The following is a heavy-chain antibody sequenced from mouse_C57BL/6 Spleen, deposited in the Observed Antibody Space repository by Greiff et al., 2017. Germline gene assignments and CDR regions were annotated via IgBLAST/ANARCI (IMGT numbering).Heavy chain of an antibody. CDR3: ASSGDGGYFDV. J-gene: IGHJ1*03. Sequence: QVQLQQSGPELVKPGASVKISCKASGYAFSSSWMNWVKQRPGKGLEWIGRIYPGDGDTNYNGKFKGKATLTADKSSSTAYIQLSSLTSEDSAVYFCASSGDGGYFDVWGTGTTVTVSA. D-gene: IGHD3-1*01. CDR2: IYPGDGDT. V-gene: IGHV1-82*01. CDR1: GYAFSSSW.